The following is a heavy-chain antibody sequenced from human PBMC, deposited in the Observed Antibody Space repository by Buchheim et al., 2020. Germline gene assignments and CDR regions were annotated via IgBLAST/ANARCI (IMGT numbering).Heavy chain of an antibody. J-gene: IGHJ6*02. CDR1: GGTTGAYP. V-gene: IGHV4-59*01. Sequence: QVRLPPSGPGLLKPSETLALTCSVSGGTTGAYPWSWVRPPPGKGLEWIACVHETGTTNYSPSVKSRATVSLDTSHNPFSLHPKSVVAADTAVYYCARQVGSAVHYYGMNVWGPGTT. D-gene: IGHD3-10*01. CDR3: ARQVGSAVHYYGMNV. CDR2: VHETGTT.